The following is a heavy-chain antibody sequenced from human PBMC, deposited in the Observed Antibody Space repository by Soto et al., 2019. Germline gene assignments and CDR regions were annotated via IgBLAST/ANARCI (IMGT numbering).Heavy chain of an antibody. CDR2: ISASGGTT. CDR3: AKDHSSNWYDNYFHH. CDR1: GFTFSNYA. Sequence: EVQLLESGGGLVQPGGSLRLSCAASGFTFSNYAMTWVRQAPGKGLEWVSTISASGGTTYYADSVKGRFAISRDSSXXTLYLQMNSLRSEDTALYYCAKDHSSNWYDNYFHHWGQGTLVTVSS. J-gene: IGHJ1*01. V-gene: IGHV3-23*01. D-gene: IGHD6-13*01.